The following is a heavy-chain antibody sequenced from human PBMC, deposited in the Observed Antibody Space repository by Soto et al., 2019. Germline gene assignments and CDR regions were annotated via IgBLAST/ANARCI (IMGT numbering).Heavy chain of an antibody. J-gene: IGHJ4*02. Sequence: EVQLLESGGGLVQPGGSLRLACAASGFTFYNYAMSWVRQAPGKGLGWVSGISGTGGTTYYADSVKGRFTIFRDNSKNTLYLQMNRLRAEDTAVYYCVRSIATRREVDYWGQGTLVTVSS. D-gene: IGHD6-6*01. CDR1: GFTFYNYA. CDR3: VRSIATRREVDY. CDR2: ISGTGGTT. V-gene: IGHV3-23*01.